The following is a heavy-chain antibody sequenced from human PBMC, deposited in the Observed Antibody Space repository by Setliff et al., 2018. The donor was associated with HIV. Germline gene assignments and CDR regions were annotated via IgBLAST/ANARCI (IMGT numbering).Heavy chain of an antibody. CDR1: GGSISSGDYY. CDR3: AREAAPLDTTRKYYFDY. V-gene: IGHV4-31*03. D-gene: IGHD5-18*01. Sequence: PSETLSLTCTVSGGSISSGDYYWSWIRQHPRKGLEWIGYIYYTGSTYYNPSLKSRVTISVDTSKNQFSLKLSSVTAADTAVYYCAREAAPLDTTRKYYFDYWGQGTLVTVSS. CDR2: IYYTGST. J-gene: IGHJ4*02.